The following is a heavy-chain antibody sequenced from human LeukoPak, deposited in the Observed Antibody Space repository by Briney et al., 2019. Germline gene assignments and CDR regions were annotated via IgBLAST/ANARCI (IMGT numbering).Heavy chain of an antibody. Sequence: PGGSLRLSCAASGFTFSSYWMHWVRQAPGKGLEWVAVIWYDGSNKYYADSVKGRFTISRDNSKNTLYLQMNSLRAEDTAVYYCARDGLVGPVAALDYWGQGTLVTVSS. CDR3: ARDGLVGPVAALDY. V-gene: IGHV3-33*08. CDR1: GFTFSSYW. CDR2: IWYDGSNK. J-gene: IGHJ4*02. D-gene: IGHD6-19*01.